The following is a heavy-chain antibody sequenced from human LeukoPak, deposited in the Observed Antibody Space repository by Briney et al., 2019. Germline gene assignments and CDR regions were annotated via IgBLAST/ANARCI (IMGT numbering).Heavy chain of an antibody. Sequence: GGSLRLSCAASGFTFSSYSMNWVRQAPGKGLEWVSVIYSGGSTYYADSVKGRFTISRDNSKNTLYLQMNSLRAEDTAVYYCARGHSYGYGYWGQGTLVTVSS. J-gene: IGHJ4*02. CDR3: ARGHSYGYGY. V-gene: IGHV3-53*01. CDR1: GFTFSSYS. D-gene: IGHD5-18*01. CDR2: IYSGGST.